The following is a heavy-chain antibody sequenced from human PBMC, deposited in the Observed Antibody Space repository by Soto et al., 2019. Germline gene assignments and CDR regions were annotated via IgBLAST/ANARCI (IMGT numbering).Heavy chain of an antibody. CDR3: ARHIVVVPAAPYYGMDV. CDR1: GYSFTSYW. J-gene: IGHJ6*02. Sequence: GESLKISCKGSGYSFTSYWISWVRQMPGKGLEWMGRIDPSDSYTNYSPSFQGHVTISADKSISTAYLQWSSLKASDTAMYYCARHIVVVPAAPYYGMDVWGQGTTVTSP. D-gene: IGHD2-2*01. CDR2: IDPSDSYT. V-gene: IGHV5-10-1*01.